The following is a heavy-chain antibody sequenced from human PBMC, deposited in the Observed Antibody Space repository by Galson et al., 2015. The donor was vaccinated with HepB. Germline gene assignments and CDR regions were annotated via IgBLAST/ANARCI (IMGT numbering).Heavy chain of an antibody. J-gene: IGHJ3*02. CDR1: GFTFDDYA. CDR3: AKDGKLRWELRVLWHDYAFDI. CDR2: ISWNSGYI. D-gene: IGHD1-26*01. Sequence: SLRLSCAASGFTFDDYAMHWVRQAPGKGLEWVSGISWNSGYIGYADSVKGRFTISRDNAKDSLYLQMDSLRAEDTALYYCAKDGKLRWELRVLWHDYAFDIWGQGTMVTVSS. V-gene: IGHV3-9*01.